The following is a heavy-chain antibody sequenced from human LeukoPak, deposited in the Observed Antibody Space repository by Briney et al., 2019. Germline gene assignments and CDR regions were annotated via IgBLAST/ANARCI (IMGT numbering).Heavy chain of an antibody. V-gene: IGHV4-4*07. CDR3: ARARAAGSWYYFDS. CDR1: GGSINSYY. J-gene: IGHJ4*02. Sequence: SETLSLTCTVSGGSINSYYWSWIRQPAGKGLEWIGRVFPGGSTNYNPSLKSRVTMSISPSKAQFSLQLTSVTAADTAVYYCARARAAGSWYYFDSWGQGVLVTVSS. D-gene: IGHD6-13*01. CDR2: VFPGGST.